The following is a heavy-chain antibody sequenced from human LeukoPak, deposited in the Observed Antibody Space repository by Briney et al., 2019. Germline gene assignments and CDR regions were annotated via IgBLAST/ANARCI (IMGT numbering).Heavy chain of an antibody. CDR3: XKDLVDSSGYYXYXXXMXX. V-gene: IGHV3-30*02. CDR1: GFTFSSYG. D-gene: IGHD3-22*01. Sequence: GGSLRLSCAASGFTFSSYGMHWVRQAPGKGLEWVAFIRYDGSNKYYADSVKGRFTISRDNSKNTLYLQMNSLRAEDTAVYYCXKDLVDSSGYYXYXXXMXXXGXXXTV. J-gene: IGHJ6*03. CDR2: IRYDGSNK.